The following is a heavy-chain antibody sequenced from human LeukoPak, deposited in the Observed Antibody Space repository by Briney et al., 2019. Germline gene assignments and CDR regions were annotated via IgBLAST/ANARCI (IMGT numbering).Heavy chain of an antibody. D-gene: IGHD3-3*01. J-gene: IGHJ5*02. V-gene: IGHV4-34*01. Sequence: SGTLSLTCAVYGGSFSGYYWSWIRQPPGKGLEWIGEISHSGSTNYNPSLKSRVTISVDTSKNQFSLKLSSVTAADTAVYYCARRITIFGVVISWGQGTLVTVSS. CDR1: GGSFSGYY. CDR3: ARRITIFGVVIS. CDR2: ISHSGST.